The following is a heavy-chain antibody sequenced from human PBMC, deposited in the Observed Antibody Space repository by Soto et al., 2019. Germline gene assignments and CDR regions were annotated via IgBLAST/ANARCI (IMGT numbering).Heavy chain of an antibody. CDR1: GYTFTSYY. D-gene: IGHD4-17*01. Sequence: ASVKVSCKASGYTFTSYYMHWVRQAPGQGLEWMGIMNPSAGSTSYAQKFQGRVTMTRDTSTSTVYMELSSLRSDDTAVYYCARDPGPYGDYSYWGQGTLVPVSS. CDR2: MNPSAGST. J-gene: IGHJ4*02. V-gene: IGHV1-46*01. CDR3: ARDPGPYGDYSY.